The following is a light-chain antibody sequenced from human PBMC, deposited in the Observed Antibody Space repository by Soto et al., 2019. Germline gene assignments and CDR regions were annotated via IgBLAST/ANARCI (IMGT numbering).Light chain of an antibody. V-gene: IGKV3-15*01. CDR3: HQYNTWPPWT. CDR1: QSVSSK. Sequence: EIVMTQSPATLSVSPGERATLSCRASQSVSSKLAWYQQKPGQAPSLLIYGATTRATGIPARFSGSGSGTEFTLTISSLQSEDFAVYYCHQYNTWPPWTFGQGTKVEIK. CDR2: GAT. J-gene: IGKJ1*01.